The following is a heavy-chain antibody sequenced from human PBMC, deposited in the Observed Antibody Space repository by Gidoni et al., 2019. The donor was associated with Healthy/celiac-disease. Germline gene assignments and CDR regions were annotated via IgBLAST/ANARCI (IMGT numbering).Heavy chain of an antibody. CDR2: IIPIFGTA. CDR3: ARTQYTAMGYGYYYYHGMDV. V-gene: IGHV1-69*01. Sequence: QVQLVQSGAEVKKPGSSVKVSCKASGGTFSSYAISWVRQAPGQGLEWMGGIIPIFGTANDAQKFQGRVTITADESTSTAYMELSSLRSEDTAVYYCARTQYTAMGYGYYYYHGMDVWGQGTTVTVSS. J-gene: IGHJ6*02. CDR1: GGTFSSYA. D-gene: IGHD5-18*01.